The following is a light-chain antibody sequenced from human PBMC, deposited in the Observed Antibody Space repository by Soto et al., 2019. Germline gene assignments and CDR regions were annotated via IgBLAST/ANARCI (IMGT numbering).Light chain of an antibody. CDR3: QHYANSLVT. CDR1: QSVSNSQ. CDR2: GAS. V-gene: IGKV3-20*01. J-gene: IGKJ1*01. Sequence: EIVLTQSPGTLSLSPGEKGTLSCRASQSVSNSQGAWYQQKPGQAPRLLIYGASSRATGIPDRFSGSGSGTDFTLSISRLEPEDFAVYYCQHYANSLVTFGQGTKVYIK.